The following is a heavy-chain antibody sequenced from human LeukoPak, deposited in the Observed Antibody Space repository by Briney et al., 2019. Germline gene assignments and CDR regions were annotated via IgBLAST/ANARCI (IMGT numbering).Heavy chain of an antibody. Sequence: GGSLGLSCVASGFTFSGYWMSWVRQAPGKGLEWVANINQDANEKYYVDSVKGRFTISRDNAKSSLYLQMNSLRAEDMAVYYCARHCSSTNCRAYWGQGTLVTVSS. D-gene: IGHD2-2*01. CDR1: GFTFSGYW. CDR2: INQDANEK. J-gene: IGHJ4*02. CDR3: ARHCSSTNCRAY. V-gene: IGHV3-7*01.